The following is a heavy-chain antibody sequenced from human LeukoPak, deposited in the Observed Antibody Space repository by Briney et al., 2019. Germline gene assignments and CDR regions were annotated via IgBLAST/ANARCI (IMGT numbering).Heavy chain of an antibody. CDR1: GGTFSSYA. Sequence: GASVKVSCKASGGTFSSYAISWVRQAPGQGLEWMGGIIPIFGTANYAQKFQGRVTITADESTSTAYMELSSLRSEDTAVYYCARGVRIVRGVIMGPFDYWGQGTLVTVSS. J-gene: IGHJ4*02. V-gene: IGHV1-69*13. CDR2: IIPIFGTA. CDR3: ARGVRIVRGVIMGPFDY. D-gene: IGHD3-10*01.